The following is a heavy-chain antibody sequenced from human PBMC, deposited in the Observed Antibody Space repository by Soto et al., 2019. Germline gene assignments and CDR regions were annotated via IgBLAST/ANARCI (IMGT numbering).Heavy chain of an antibody. CDR3: AKGFGISWQYYLDY. D-gene: IGHD3-10*01. V-gene: IGHV3-23*01. Sequence: EVQLLESGGGLVQPGGSLRLSCAASGFSFASYAMNWVRQAPGKGLEWVSGIRGSGGSTYYADSVKGRFTISRDNSKKTLYLQLSSLRVEDTAVYYCAKGFGISWQYYLDYWGQGTLVTVSS. CDR2: IRGSGGST. CDR1: GFSFASYA. J-gene: IGHJ4*02.